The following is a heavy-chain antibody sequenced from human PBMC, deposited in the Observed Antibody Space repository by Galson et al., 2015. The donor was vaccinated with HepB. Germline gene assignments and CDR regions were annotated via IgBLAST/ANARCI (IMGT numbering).Heavy chain of an antibody. CDR3: ARKEWLVDNWFDP. J-gene: IGHJ5*02. V-gene: IGHV5-51*01. CDR1: GYTFTNFW. D-gene: IGHD6-19*01. CDR2: IYPGDSDT. Sequence: QSGAEVKKPGESLKISCKGSGYTFTNFWIGWVRQLPGKGLEYIGIIYPGDSDTRYSPSFQGQVAISADKSINTAYLQWDSLKASDTAIYYCARKEWLVDNWFDPWGQGTLVTVSS.